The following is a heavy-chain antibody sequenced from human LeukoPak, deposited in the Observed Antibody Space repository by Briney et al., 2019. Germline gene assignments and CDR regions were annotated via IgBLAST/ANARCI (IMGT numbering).Heavy chain of an antibody. CDR1: GGSFSGYY. CDR3: ARARDYYYMDV. V-gene: IGHV4-34*01. CDR2: FYHSGST. J-gene: IGHJ6*03. Sequence: SETLSLTCAVYGGSFSGYYLSWIRQPPGKGLEWIGSFYHSGSTYYTPSLKSRVTISVDMSKNQFSLKLSSVTAADTAVYYCARARDYYYMDVWGKGTTVSISS.